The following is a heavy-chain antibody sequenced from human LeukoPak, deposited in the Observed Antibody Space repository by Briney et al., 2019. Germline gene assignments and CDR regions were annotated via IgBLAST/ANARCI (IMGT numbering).Heavy chain of an antibody. J-gene: IGHJ4*02. CDR2: LSGSGGTT. Sequence: GGSLRLSCASSGFTVSSNYMSWVRQAPGKGLEWVSTLSGSGGTTYYADSVKGRFTISRDDSKNTLYLQMNSLRAEDTAIYYCAHGDYGNYWGQGTLVTVSS. CDR3: AHGDYGNY. V-gene: IGHV3-23*01. CDR1: GFTVSSNY. D-gene: IGHD4-17*01.